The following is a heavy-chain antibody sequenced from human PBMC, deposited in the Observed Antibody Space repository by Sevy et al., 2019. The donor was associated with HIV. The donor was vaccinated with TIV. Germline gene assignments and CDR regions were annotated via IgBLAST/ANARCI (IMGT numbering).Heavy chain of an antibody. D-gene: IGHD6-13*01. CDR1: GGSINNKANY. CDR3: ARRLAAAGGGNEYFQP. J-gene: IGHJ1*01. CDR2: MSYNGNS. V-gene: IGHV4-39*01. Sequence: SETLSLTCTVSGGSINNKANYWAWIRQPPGKGLEWIGSMSYNGNSYYNPSLNCRVTISLDTSKNQFSLRLTFVTAADTAVYYCARRLAAAGGGNEYFQPWGQGTLVTVSS.